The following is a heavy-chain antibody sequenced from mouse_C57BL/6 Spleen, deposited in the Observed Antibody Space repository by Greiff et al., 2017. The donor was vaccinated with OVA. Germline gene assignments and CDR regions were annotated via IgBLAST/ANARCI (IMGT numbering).Heavy chain of an antibody. CDR1: GFTFGSYA. Sequence: DVKLVESGGGLVKPGGSLKLSCAASGFTFGSYAMSWVRQTPEKRLEWVATISDGGSYTYYPDNVKGRFTISRDNAKNNLYLQMSHLKSEDTAMYYCARDEGSWYFDVWGTGTTVTVSS. J-gene: IGHJ1*03. CDR3: ARDEGSWYFDV. CDR2: ISDGGSYT. V-gene: IGHV5-4*01.